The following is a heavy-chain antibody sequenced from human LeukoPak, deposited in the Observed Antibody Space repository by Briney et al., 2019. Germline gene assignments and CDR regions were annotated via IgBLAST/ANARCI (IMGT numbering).Heavy chain of an antibody. J-gene: IGHJ4*02. CDR3: GRDGDYDSSGYYYVSHTRPFDY. V-gene: IGHV1-18*01. D-gene: IGHD3-22*01. CDR1: GYTFTSYG. Sequence: ASVKVSCKASGYTFTSYGISWVRQAPGQGLEWMGWISAYNGNTNYAQKLQGRVTMTTDTSTSTAYMELRSLRSDDTAVYYCGRDGDYDSSGYYYVSHTRPFDYWGQGTLVTVSS. CDR2: ISAYNGNT.